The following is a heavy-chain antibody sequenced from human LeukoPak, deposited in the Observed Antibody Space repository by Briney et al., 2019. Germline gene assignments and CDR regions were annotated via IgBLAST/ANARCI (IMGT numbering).Heavy chain of an antibody. CDR1: GFTFSSYA. J-gene: IGHJ4*02. V-gene: IGHV3-23*01. CDR2: ISGSGGST. D-gene: IGHD3-22*01. Sequence: SGRSLRLSCAASGFTFSSYAMSWVRQAPGKGLEWVSAISGSGGSTYYADSVKGRFTISRDNSKNTLYLQMNSLRAEDTAVYYCAKGQNYYDSSGFDYWGQGTLVTVSS. CDR3: AKGQNYYDSSGFDY.